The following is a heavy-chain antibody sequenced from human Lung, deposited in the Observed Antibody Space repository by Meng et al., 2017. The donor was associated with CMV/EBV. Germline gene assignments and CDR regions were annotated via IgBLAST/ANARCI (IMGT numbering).Heavy chain of an antibody. CDR3: ARGRDIWSGSGGMDV. CDR2: IIPIFGTA. D-gene: IGHD3-3*01. V-gene: IGHV1-69*05. Sequence: SXXVSXKASGGTFSSYAISWVRQAPGQGLEWMGGIIPIFGTANYAQKFQGRVTITTDESTSTAYMELSSLRSEDTAVYYCARGRDIWSGSGGMDVWGQGTXVTVSS. CDR1: GGTFSSYA. J-gene: IGHJ6*02.